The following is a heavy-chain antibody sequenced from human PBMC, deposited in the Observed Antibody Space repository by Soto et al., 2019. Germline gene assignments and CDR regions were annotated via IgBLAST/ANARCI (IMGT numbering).Heavy chain of an antibody. CDR3: ARGGRRDYGETDAFDI. CDR2: IIPIFGTA. J-gene: IGHJ3*02. V-gene: IGHV1-69*01. Sequence: QVQLVQSGAEVKKPGSSVKVSCKASGGTFSSYAISWVRQAPGQGLEWMGGIIPIFGTANYAQKFQGRVTITADDSTSTAYMELSSLRSEDTAVYYGARGGRRDYGETDAFDIWGQGTMVTVSS. D-gene: IGHD3-16*01. CDR1: GGTFSSYA.